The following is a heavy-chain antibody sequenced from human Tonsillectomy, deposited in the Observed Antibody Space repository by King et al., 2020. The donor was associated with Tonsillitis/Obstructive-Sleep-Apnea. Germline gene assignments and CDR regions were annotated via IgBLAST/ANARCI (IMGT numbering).Heavy chain of an antibody. D-gene: IGHD2-15*01. V-gene: IGHV3-30*04. CDR2: ISYDGSDK. CDR1: GFTFSSYP. CDR3: ARDLGVASGY. J-gene: IGHJ4*02. Sequence: VQLVESGGGVVQPGRSLRLSCAASGFTFSSYPMHWVRQAPGKGLEWVAVISYDGSDKYYADSVKGRFTISRDNSKNTLYLQMNSLRDEDTAVYHCARDLGVASGYWGQGTLVIVSS.